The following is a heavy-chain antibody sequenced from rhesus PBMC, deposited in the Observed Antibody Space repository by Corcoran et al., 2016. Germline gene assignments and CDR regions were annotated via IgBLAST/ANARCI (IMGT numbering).Heavy chain of an antibody. CDR2: TSYKGSP. D-gene: IGHD2-21*01. Sequence: QVQLQESGPGLVKPSETLSLTCAVSGGSISSSYYYWSWIRQAPGKGLEWIGYTSYKGSPSDNPPLKSRGTISRDTSKNQFSLKLSSVTAADKAVYYCARPQYGWTQGSLDVWGRGVLVTVSS. CDR3: ARPQYGWTQGSLDV. CDR1: GGSISSSYYY. J-gene: IGHJ5-2*02. V-gene: IGHV4-122*02.